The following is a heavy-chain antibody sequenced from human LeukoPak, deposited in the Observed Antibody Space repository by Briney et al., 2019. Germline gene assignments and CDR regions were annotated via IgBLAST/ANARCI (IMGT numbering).Heavy chain of an antibody. D-gene: IGHD3-22*01. J-gene: IGHJ6*03. Sequence: ASVKVSCKASGDTFSSYAISWVRQAPGQGLEWMGGIIPIFGTANYAQKFQGRVTITTDESTSTAYMELSSLRSEDTAVYYCATHDSSGNYYYYYMDVWGKGTTVTVSS. V-gene: IGHV1-69*05. CDR3: ATHDSSGNYYYYYMDV. CDR2: IIPIFGTA. CDR1: GDTFSSYA.